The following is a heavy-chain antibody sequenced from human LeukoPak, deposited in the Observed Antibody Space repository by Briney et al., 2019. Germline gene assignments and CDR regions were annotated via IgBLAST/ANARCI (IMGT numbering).Heavy chain of an antibody. V-gene: IGHV3-23*01. D-gene: IGHD7-27*01. CDR2: ISGGGGST. CDR3: AKVESGANSAFDV. CDR1: GFTFSSYA. J-gene: IGHJ3*01. Sequence: QTGGSLRLSCAASGFTFSSYAMSWVRQAPGKGLEWVSSISGGGGSTTYADSVRGRFTISRDNPKNTLYLQMNSLGAEDTAIYYCAKVESGANSAFDVWGQGTMVTVSS.